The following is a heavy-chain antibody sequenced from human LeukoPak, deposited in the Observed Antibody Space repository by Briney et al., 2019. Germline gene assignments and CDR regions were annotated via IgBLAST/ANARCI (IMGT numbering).Heavy chain of an antibody. CDR1: GFTFSSYA. CDR3: AKATTYHDFWSGSHRMGYYYDY. J-gene: IGHJ4*02. CDR2: IRFDGSEK. V-gene: IGHV3-30*02. D-gene: IGHD3-3*01. Sequence: PGRSLRLSCAASGFTFSSYAMHWVRQAPGKGLEWVAFIRFDGSEKYDADSVQGRFTVSRDISNNTLYLQMDSLRPEDTAMYYCAKATTYHDFWSGSHRMGYYYDYWGQGTLVTVAS.